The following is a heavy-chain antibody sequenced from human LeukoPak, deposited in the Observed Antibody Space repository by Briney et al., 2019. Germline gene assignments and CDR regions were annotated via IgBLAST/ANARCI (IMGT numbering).Heavy chain of an antibody. CDR1: GGSISSTDW. Sequence: SETLSLTCGVSGGSISSTDWWSWVRQPPGKGLEWIGEIFHSGSTNYNPSLKSRVTISVDKSKNQFSLKLRSVTAADTAVYYCARDKGVCDGGSCYSAFDYWGQGTLVTVSS. J-gene: IGHJ4*02. CDR3: ARDKGVCDGGSCYSAFDY. D-gene: IGHD2-15*01. V-gene: IGHV4-4*02. CDR2: IFHSGST.